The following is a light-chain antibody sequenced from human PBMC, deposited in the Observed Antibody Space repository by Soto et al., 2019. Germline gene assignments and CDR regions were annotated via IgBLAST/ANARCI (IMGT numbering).Light chain of an antibody. CDR1: QSVLYSSNNKNY. V-gene: IGKV4-1*01. Sequence: DIVMTQSPDSLAVSLGERATINCKSSQSVLYSSNNKNYFAWYQQKPGQPPKLLIYWASTRESGGPDRFSGSGSGSDFTLTISSLQAEDVAVYYCQQYYSTPLIFGGGTKVEIK. CDR2: WAS. J-gene: IGKJ4*01. CDR3: QQYYSTPLI.